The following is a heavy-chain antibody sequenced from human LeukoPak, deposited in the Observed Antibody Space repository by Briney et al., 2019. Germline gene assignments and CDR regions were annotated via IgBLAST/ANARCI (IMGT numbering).Heavy chain of an antibody. CDR2: MYYGGSP. CDR3: VTGRYSYGWYDH. D-gene: IGHD1-26*01. CDR1: GGSISSFY. V-gene: IGHV4-59*13. Sequence: SETLSLTCTVSGGSISSFYWSWIRQPPGKGLEWIGYMYYGGSPNYNPSLKSRVITSLDTSKNQFSLKLNSVTTADTAVYYCVTGRYSYGWYDHWGQGILVTVPS. J-gene: IGHJ5*02.